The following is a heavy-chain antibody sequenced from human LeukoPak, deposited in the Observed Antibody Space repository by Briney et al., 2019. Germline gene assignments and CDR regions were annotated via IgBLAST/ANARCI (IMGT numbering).Heavy chain of an antibody. J-gene: IGHJ4*02. V-gene: IGHV1-69*13. D-gene: IGHD2-15*01. CDR3: ARGGYCSAGSCYSPFAY. CDR2: IIPIFGTA. Sequence: GASVKVSCKASGGTFSSYAISWVRQAPGQGLEWMGGIIPIFGTANYAQKFQGRVTITADESTSTAYMELSSLRSEDTAVYYCARGGYCSAGSCYSPFAYWGQGTLVTVSS. CDR1: GGTFSSYA.